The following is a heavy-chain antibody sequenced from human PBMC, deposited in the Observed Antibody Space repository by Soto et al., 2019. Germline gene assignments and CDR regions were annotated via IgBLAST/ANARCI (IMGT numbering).Heavy chain of an antibody. J-gene: IGHJ4*02. Sequence: SETLSLTCAVSGGSISSGGYSWSWIRQPPGKGLEWIGYIYHSGSTYYNPSLKSRVTISVDRSKNQFSLKLSSVTAADTAVYYCARGPIFDYWGQGTLVTVS. CDR2: IYHSGST. CDR3: ARGPIFDY. V-gene: IGHV4-30-2*01. CDR1: GGSISSGGYS.